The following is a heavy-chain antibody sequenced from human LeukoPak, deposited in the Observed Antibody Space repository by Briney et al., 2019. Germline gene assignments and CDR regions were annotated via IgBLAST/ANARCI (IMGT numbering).Heavy chain of an antibody. J-gene: IGHJ4*02. V-gene: IGHV1-18*01. Sequence: ASVKVSCKASGYTFTSYGISWVRQAPGQGLEWMGWISAYNGNTNYAQKLQGRVTMITDTSTNTAYMELRSLRSDDTAVYYCAREDSSGWFDYWGQGTPVTVSS. CDR3: AREDSSGWFDY. CDR2: ISAYNGNT. CDR1: GYTFTSYG. D-gene: IGHD6-19*01.